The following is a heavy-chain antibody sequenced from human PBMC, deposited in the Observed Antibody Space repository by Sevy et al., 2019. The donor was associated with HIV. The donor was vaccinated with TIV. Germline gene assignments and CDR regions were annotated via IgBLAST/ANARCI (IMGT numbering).Heavy chain of an antibody. CDR2: ISYDGSNK. CDR1: GFTFSSYA. J-gene: IGHJ4*02. V-gene: IGHV3-30*04. D-gene: IGHD5-12*01. CDR3: AKGSSSGYSGYDSGWGIDY. Sequence: GGSLRLSCSASGFTFSSYAMHWVRQAPGKGLEWVAVISYDGSNKYYADSVKGRFTISRDNSKNTLYLQMNSLRAEDTAVYYCAKGSSSGYSGYDSGWGIDYWGQGTLVTVSS.